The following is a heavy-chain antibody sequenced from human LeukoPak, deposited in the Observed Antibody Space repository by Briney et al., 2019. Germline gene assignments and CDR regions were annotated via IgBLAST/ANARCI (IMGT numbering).Heavy chain of an antibody. CDR3: ARTQKPYYFDSSDAFDI. CDR2: TYYRTNWSN. V-gene: IGHV6-1*01. J-gene: IGHJ3*02. Sequence: QTLSLTCAIPVDSLSRNSAAWNWARQSPSRGLEWPGITYYRTNWSNAYAVSVKSRITTQPVTPKNRFSLQLNSVTPEDTAVYYCARTQKPYYFDSSDAFDIWGQGTMVTVSS. CDR1: VDSLSRNSAA. D-gene: IGHD3-22*01.